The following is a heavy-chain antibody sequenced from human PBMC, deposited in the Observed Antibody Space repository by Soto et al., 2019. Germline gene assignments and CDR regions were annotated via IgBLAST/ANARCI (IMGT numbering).Heavy chain of an antibody. V-gene: IGHV3-20*01. CDR1: GFTFDDYG. CDR2: VNWNGGST. CDR3: VGGASVNFDY. J-gene: IGHJ4*02. Sequence: EVQLVESGGGVLRPGGSLRLSCAASGFTFDDYGMSWARQAPGKGLEWVSGVNWNGGSTGYADSVKGRFTISRDNATNSMYLQMNSLSDEDTAFSVCVGGASVNFDYWGQGTLVTVSS.